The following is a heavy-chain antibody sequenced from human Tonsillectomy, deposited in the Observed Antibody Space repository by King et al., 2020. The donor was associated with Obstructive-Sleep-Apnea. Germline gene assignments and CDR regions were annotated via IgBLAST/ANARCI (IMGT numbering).Heavy chain of an antibody. J-gene: IGHJ4*02. CDR1: GFTFYAFA. CDR3: ATVADY. CDR2: ITWNGDNS. Sequence: VQLVESGGGLVQPGGSLRLSCAGSGFTFYAFAMYWVRQAPGKGLEWVSGITWNGDNSGNADSVRGRFTISRHNAKNSLYLHMTSLRSDDTAMYYCATVADYWGQGTLITVSS. V-gene: IGHV3-9*01.